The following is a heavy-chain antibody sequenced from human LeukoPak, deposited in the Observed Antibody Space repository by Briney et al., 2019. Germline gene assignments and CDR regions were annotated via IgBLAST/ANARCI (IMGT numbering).Heavy chain of an antibody. J-gene: IGHJ4*02. CDR2: FSGSGGST. Sequence: PGGSLRLSCAASGFTFSSYAMSWVRQAPGKGLECISGFSGSGGSTYYADSVKGRFTISRDNSKNTLYLQMNSLRAEDTAVYYCAKRPLGRLSAAGIHWGQGTLVTVSS. CDR3: AKRPLGRLSAAGIH. CDR1: GFTFSSYA. D-gene: IGHD6-13*01. V-gene: IGHV3-23*01.